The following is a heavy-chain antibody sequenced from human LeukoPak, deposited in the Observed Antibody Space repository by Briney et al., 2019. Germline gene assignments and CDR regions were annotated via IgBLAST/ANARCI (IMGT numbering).Heavy chain of an antibody. J-gene: IGHJ4*02. CDR1: GFTFSSYA. V-gene: IGHV3-23*01. CDR3: AKDVRIAARQAANHFDY. CDR2: ISGSGGST. D-gene: IGHD6-6*01. Sequence: GGSLRLSCAASGFTFSSYAMSWVRQAPGKGLEWVSAISGSGGSTYYADSVKGRFTISRDNSKNTLYLQMNSLRAEDTAVYYCAKDVRIAARQAANHFDYWGQGTLVTVSS.